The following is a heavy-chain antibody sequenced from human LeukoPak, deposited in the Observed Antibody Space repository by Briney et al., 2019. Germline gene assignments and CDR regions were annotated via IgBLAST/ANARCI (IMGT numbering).Heavy chain of an antibody. V-gene: IGHV4-59*01. CDR3: AKGGSTNFYYGDV. J-gene: IGHJ6*02. D-gene: IGHD2/OR15-2a*01. CDR2: IYDSGST. Sequence: SETLSLTCSVSGGSMTNLYWTWIRQPPGKGMEWIGDIYDSGSTRYNTSLESRVTISVDTSKNQFSLKLSSVTAADTAVYYCAKGGSTNFYYGDVWGQGTTVTVSS. CDR1: GGSMTNLY.